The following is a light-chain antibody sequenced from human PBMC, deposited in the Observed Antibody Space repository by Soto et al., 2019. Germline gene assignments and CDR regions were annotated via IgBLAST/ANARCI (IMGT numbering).Light chain of an antibody. V-gene: IGLV2-11*01. CDR2: DVS. Sequence: QSALTKPRSVSGSPGQSVTISCTGTSSDVGGYNYVSWYQQHPGKAPKLMIYDVSKRPSGVPDRFSGSKSGNTASLTISGLQAEDEADYYCCSYAGSSDVVFGGGTKLTVL. J-gene: IGLJ2*01. CDR3: CSYAGSSDVV. CDR1: SSDVGGYNY.